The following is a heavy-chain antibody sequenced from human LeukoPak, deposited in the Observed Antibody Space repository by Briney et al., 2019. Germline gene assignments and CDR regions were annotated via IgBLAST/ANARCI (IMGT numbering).Heavy chain of an antibody. V-gene: IGHV3-11*04. CDR2: ISSSRSTI. D-gene: IGHD1-20*01. CDR1: GFTFSDYY. J-gene: IGHJ4*02. CDR3: ARETDNFHTRGYYFDY. Sequence: GGSLRLSCAASGFTFSDYYMSWIRQAPGKGLEWVSYISSSRSTIYYADSVKGRFTISRDNAKSSLYLQMNSLRAEATSVYYCARETDNFHTRGYYFDYWGQGTLVTVSS.